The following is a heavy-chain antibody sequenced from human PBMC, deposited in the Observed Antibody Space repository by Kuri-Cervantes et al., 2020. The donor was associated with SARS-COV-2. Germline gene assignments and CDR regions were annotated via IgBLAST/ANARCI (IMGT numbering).Heavy chain of an antibody. CDR2: INHSGST. CDR3: ASRRIQLWLRWFDP. D-gene: IGHD5-18*01. J-gene: IGHJ5*02. V-gene: IGHV4-39*07. CDR1: GGSVSRGSYY. Sequence: SETLSLTCTVSGGSVSRGSYYWSWIRQPPGKGLEWIGEINHSGSTNYNPSLKSRVTISVDTSKNQFSLKLSSVTAADTAVYYCASRRIQLWLRWFDPWGQGTLVTVSS.